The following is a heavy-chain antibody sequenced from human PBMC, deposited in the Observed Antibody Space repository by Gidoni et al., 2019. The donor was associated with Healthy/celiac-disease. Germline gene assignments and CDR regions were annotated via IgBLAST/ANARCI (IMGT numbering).Heavy chain of an antibody. D-gene: IGHD2-15*01. V-gene: IGHV3-49*04. CDR1: GFTFGDYA. Sequence: EVQLVESGGGLVQPGRSLRLSCTASGFTFGDYAMSWVRQAPGKGLEWVGFIRSKAYGGTTEYAASVKGRFTISRDDSKSIAYLQMNSLKTEDTAVYYCTRVDARILGDAFDIWGQGTMVTVSS. CDR3: TRVDARILGDAFDI. CDR2: IRSKAYGGTT. J-gene: IGHJ3*02.